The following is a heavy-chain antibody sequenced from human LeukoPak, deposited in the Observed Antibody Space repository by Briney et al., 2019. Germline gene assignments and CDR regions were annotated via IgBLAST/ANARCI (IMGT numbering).Heavy chain of an antibody. D-gene: IGHD5-12*01. CDR1: GYTFTDYY. Sequence: ASVQVSCKASGYTFTDYYMHWVRQAPGQGLEWMGWINPSTGGTKYAQKFQGRVTMTRDSSISTGYMELSRLRSDDMAVYYCARDVYSGSSGGWFDHWGQGTLVTVSS. CDR2: INPSTGGT. J-gene: IGHJ5*02. V-gene: IGHV1-2*02. CDR3: ARDVYSGSSGGWFDH.